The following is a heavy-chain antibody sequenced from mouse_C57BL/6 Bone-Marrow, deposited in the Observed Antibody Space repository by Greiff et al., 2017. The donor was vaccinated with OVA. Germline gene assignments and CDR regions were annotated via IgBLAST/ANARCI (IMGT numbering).Heavy chain of an antibody. V-gene: IGHV1-55*01. Sequence: QVQLQQPGAELVKPGASVKMSCKASGYTFTSYWITWVKQRPGQGLEWIGDIYPGSGSTNYNEKFKSKATLTVDTSSSTAYVQLSSLTSEDSAVYYCAREVYYDCDVGWYFDVWGTGTTVTVSS. J-gene: IGHJ1*03. D-gene: IGHD2-4*01. CDR2: IYPGSGST. CDR1: GYTFTSYW. CDR3: AREVYYDCDVGWYFDV.